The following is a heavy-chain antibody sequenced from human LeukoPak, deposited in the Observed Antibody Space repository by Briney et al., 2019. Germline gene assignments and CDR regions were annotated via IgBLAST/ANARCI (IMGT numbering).Heavy chain of an antibody. V-gene: IGHV4-59*01. CDR2: IYYSGST. D-gene: IGHD3-3*01. Sequence: SETLPLTCTVSGGSISSYYWSWIRQPPGKGLEWIGYIYYSGSTNYNPSLKSRVTISVDTSKNQFSLKLSSVTAADTAVYYCARHYSSYYDFWSGYLMDAFDIWGQGTMVTVSS. CDR3: ARHYSSYYDFWSGYLMDAFDI. CDR1: GGSISSYY. J-gene: IGHJ3*02.